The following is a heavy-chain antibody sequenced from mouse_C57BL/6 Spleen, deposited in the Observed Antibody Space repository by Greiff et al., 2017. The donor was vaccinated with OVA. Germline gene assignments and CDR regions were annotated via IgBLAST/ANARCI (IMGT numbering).Heavy chain of an antibody. CDR1: GYTFTSYW. J-gene: IGHJ4*01. CDR3: ARGGGNYAMDY. Sequence: QVQLQQPGAELVKPGASVKMSCKASGYTFTSYWITWVKQRPGQGLEWIGDIYPGSGSTNYNEKFKSKAKLTVDTSSSTAYMQLSSLTSEDSAVYYCARGGGNYAMDYWGQGTSVTVSS. V-gene: IGHV1-55*01. CDR2: IYPGSGST.